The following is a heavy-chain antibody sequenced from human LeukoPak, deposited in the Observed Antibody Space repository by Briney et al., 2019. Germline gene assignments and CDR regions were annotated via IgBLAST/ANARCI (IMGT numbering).Heavy chain of an antibody. CDR2: IKQDGSEK. V-gene: IGHV3-7*01. CDR3: ARDWGLRLGLDY. J-gene: IGHJ4*02. CDR1: GFTFSSSW. Sequence: GGXXRLSCAASGFTFSSSWMSWVRQAPGKGLEWVANIKQDGSEKYYVDSVKGRFTISRDNAKNSLYLQMNSLRAEDTAVYYCARDWGLRLGLDYWGQGTLVTVSS. D-gene: IGHD3-16*01.